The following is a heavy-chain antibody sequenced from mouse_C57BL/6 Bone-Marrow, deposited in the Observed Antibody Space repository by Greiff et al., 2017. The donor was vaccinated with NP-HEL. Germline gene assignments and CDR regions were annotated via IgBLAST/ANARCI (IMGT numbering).Heavy chain of an antibody. CDR1: GYAFSSSW. D-gene: IGHD1-1*01. CDR2: IYPGDGDT. CDR3: ARRTVVAPWYFDV. J-gene: IGHJ1*03. Sequence: QVQLKQSGPELVKPGASVKISCKASGYAFSSSWMNWVKQRPGKGLEWIGRIYPGDGDTNYNGKFKGKATLTADKSSSTAYMQLSSLTSEDSAVYFCARRTVVAPWYFDVWGTGTTVTVSS. V-gene: IGHV1-82*01.